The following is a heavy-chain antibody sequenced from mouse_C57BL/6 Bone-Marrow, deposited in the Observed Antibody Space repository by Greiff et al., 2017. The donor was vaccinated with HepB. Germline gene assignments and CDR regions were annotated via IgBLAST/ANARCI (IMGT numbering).Heavy chain of an antibody. D-gene: IGHD1-1*01. CDR3: ARHYYYGSSPWFAY. V-gene: IGHV1-82*01. CDR2: IYPGDGDT. CDR1: GYAFSSSW. J-gene: IGHJ3*01. Sequence: VQLQQSGPELVKPGASVKISCKASGYAFSSSWMNWVKQRPGKGLEWIGRIYPGDGDTNYNGKFKGKATLTADKSSSTAYMQRSSLTSEDSAVYFCARHYYYGSSPWFAYWGQGTLVTVSA.